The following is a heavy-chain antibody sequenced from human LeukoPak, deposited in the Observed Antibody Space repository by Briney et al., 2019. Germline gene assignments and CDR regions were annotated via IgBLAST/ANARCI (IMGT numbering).Heavy chain of an antibody. V-gene: IGHV4-38-2*01. CDR2: IYHSGST. D-gene: IGHD1/OR15-1a*01. CDR1: GYSISSGYY. CDR3: ARGGQQFDY. J-gene: IGHJ4*02. Sequence: PSETLSLTCAVSGYSISSGYYWGWIRQPPGKGLEWIGSIYHSGSTYYNPSLRSRVTISVDTSKNQFSLKLSSVTAADTAVYYCARGGQQFDYWGQGTLVTVSS.